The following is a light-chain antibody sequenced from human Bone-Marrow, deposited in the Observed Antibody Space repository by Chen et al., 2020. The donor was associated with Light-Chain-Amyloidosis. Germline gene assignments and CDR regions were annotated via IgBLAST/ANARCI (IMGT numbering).Light chain of an antibody. J-gene: IGLJ3*02. CDR1: RSDFGPFNY. Sequence: QSALTQPPSASGPPGQSVTISCTGARSDFGPFNYVSWYQQHPGKAPKLIMFDVNRRPSGVPGRVSGSKSGNTASLTVSGLQPDDEADYYCSSFAVSKIVLFGGGTKLTVL. CDR3: SSFAVSKIVL. V-gene: IGLV2-8*01. CDR2: DVN.